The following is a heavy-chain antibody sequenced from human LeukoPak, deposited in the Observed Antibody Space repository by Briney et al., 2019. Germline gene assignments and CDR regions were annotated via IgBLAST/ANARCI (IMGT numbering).Heavy chain of an antibody. D-gene: IGHD1-14*01. J-gene: IGHJ4*02. CDR3: ARGVEPLAANTLAY. CDR2: LYSDGNT. Sequence: GGSLRLSCAASGFTFITNDMTWVRQAPGKGLEWVSVLYSDGNTKYADSVQGRFIISRDNSKNTLHLEMNSLRPDDTAVYYCARGVEPLAANTLAYWGQGTLVTVSS. V-gene: IGHV3-53*01. CDR1: GFTFITND.